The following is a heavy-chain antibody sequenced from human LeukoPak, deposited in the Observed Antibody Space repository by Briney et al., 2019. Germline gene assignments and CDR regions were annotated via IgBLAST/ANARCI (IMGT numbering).Heavy chain of an antibody. Sequence: PSQTLSLTCTVSGGSISSGDYYWSWIRQPPGKGLEWIGYIYYSGSTYYNPSLKSRVTISVDTSKNQFSLKLSSVTAADTAVYYCARDQTYYYDGPHAFDIWGQGTMVTVSS. V-gene: IGHV4-30-4*01. J-gene: IGHJ3*02. CDR3: ARDQTYYYDGPHAFDI. CDR2: IYYSGST. D-gene: IGHD3-22*01. CDR1: GGSISSGDYY.